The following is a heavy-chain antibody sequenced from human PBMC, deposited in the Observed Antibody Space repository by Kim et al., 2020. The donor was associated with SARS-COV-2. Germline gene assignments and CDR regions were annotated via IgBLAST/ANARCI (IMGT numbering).Heavy chain of an antibody. J-gene: IGHJ6*01. Sequence: GGSLRLSCRASGFTFSDYDMNWIRQAAGKGPECISYINDRGSNVYYADSVKGRFTISRDNADDTLYFQMDGLRTEDTGVYYCARDRQQRHDTGLDVGGQG. D-gene: IGHD5-18*01. V-gene: IGHV3-11*04. CDR1: GFTFSDYD. CDR2: INDRGSNV. CDR3: ARDRQQRHDTGLDV.